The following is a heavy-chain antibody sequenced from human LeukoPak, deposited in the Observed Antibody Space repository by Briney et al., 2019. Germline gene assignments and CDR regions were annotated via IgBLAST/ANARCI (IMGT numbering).Heavy chain of an antibody. V-gene: IGHV1-18*01. CDR3: ARVGYGDYGGDFDY. CDR2: ISAYNGNT. D-gene: IGHD4-17*01. Sequence: ASVKVSCKASGYTFTSYGISWVRQAPGQGLEWMGWISAYNGNTNYAQKFQRRVTMTRNTSIDTAYLELSSLRSEDTAVYYCARVGYGDYGGDFDYWGQGTLVTVSS. CDR1: GYTFTSYG. J-gene: IGHJ4*02.